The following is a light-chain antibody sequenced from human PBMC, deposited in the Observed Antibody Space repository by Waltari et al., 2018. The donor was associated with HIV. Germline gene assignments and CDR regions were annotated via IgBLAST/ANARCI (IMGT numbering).Light chain of an antibody. CDR3: SSYAGSAVV. CDR1: SRAVGAYNY. CDR2: EVN. J-gene: IGLJ2*01. V-gene: IGLV2-8*01. Sequence: QSALTQPPPASGSRGQAVTISSPGTSRAVGAYNYLSWYQQYPGMAPKLIIYEVNKRPSGVPDRFSGSKSGNTASLTVSGLQAEDEADFYCSSYAGSAVVFGGGTKLTVL.